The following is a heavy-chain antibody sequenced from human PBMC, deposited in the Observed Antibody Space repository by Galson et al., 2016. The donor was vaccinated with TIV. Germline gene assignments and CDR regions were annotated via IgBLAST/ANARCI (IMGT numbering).Heavy chain of an antibody. V-gene: IGHV5-51*03. CDR2: IYPRDSDT. Sequence: QSGAEVTKPGESLRISCEGSGYTFSNHWIGWVRQMPGKGLEWMGSIYPRDSDTRYSPSFQGQVTISADKSINTAYLQWNSLKASDTAFYYCARRGPVGSSIVSASNWYFDRWGRGTLVTVSS. CDR1: GYTFSNHW. J-gene: IGHJ2*01. D-gene: IGHD5/OR15-5a*01. CDR3: ARRGPVGSSIVSASNWYFDR.